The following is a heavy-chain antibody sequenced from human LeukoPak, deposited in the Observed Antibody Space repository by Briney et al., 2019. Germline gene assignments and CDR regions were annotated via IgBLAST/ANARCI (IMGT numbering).Heavy chain of an antibody. J-gene: IGHJ4*02. V-gene: IGHV1-2*02. Sequence: GASVTVSCTASGYTFTDYDIHWVRQAPGQGLEWMAWINPNSGGTYYAQNFQGRITLTRDTSISTAYMELSRLRSDDTAIYYCARANALYCSSTSCLFDYWGQGTLVTVSS. D-gene: IGHD2-2*01. CDR3: ARANALYCSSTSCLFDY. CDR1: GYTFTDYD. CDR2: INPNSGGT.